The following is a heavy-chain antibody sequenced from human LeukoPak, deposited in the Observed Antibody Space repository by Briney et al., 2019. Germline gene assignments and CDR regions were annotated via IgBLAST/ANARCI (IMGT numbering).Heavy chain of an antibody. CDR1: GGSFSGYY. CDR3: ARWVPIYDSGGYYRPHGAFDI. Sequence: SETLSLTCAVYGGSFSGYYWSWIRQPPGKGLEWIGEVKHSGSTNYNPSLKSRVTISVDTSKNQFSLKLSSVTAADTAVYYCARWVPIYDSGGYYRPHGAFDIWGQGTMVTVSS. V-gene: IGHV4-34*01. D-gene: IGHD3-22*01. CDR2: VKHSGST. J-gene: IGHJ3*02.